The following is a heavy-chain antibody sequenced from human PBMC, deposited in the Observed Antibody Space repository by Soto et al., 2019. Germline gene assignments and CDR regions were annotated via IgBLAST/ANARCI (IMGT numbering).Heavy chain of an antibody. Sequence: SETLSLTCAVYGGSFSGYYWSWIRQPPGKGLEWIGEINHSGSTNYNPSLKSRVTISVDTSENQFSLKLSSVTAEDTAVYYWARRAQAVAGSSYYYYGMDVWGQGATVTVSS. D-gene: IGHD6-19*01. J-gene: IGHJ6*02. CDR2: INHSGST. V-gene: IGHV4-34*01. CDR1: GGSFSGYY. CDR3: ARRAQAVAGSSYYYYGMDV.